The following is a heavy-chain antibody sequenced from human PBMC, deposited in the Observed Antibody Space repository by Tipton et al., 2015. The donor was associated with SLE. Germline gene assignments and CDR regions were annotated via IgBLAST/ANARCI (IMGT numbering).Heavy chain of an antibody. CDR2: IYYSGTT. CDR1: GGSISRGAYY. D-gene: IGHD4-23*01. J-gene: IGHJ6*03. V-gene: IGHV4-31*03. CDR3: ARDQTTVVTRGYYYYNMDG. Sequence: TLSLTCTVSGGSISRGAYYWSWIRQHPGKGLEWIGYIYYSGTTYYNPSLRSRLTISVDTSKSQFSLKLSSVTAADTAVYYCARDQTTVVTRGYYYYNMDGWCKGTTVTVSS.